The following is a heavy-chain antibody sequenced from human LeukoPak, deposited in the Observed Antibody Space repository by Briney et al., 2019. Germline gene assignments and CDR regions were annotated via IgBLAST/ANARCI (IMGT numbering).Heavy chain of an antibody. CDR3: ARDLRRFAAYYFDY. CDR1: GFTFSTYV. Sequence: GGSLRLSCAASGFTFSTYVMHWVRQAPGKGLEWVAVIWYDGSNEYYADSVKGRFTISRDNSKNTLYLQTNSLRAEDTAVYYCARDLRRFAAYYFDYWGQGTLVTVSS. V-gene: IGHV3-33*01. D-gene: IGHD5/OR15-5a*01. J-gene: IGHJ4*02. CDR2: IWYDGSNE.